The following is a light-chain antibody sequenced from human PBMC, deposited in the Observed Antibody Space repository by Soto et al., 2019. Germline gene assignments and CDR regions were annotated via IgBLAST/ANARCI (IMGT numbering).Light chain of an antibody. CDR1: SGSIASTY. Sequence: NFMLTQPHSVSGSPGKTITISCTPSSGSIASTYVQWYQRRPGSAPTTVIYEYDPRPSGVPDRFSGSIDSSSNSASLTISGLETEDEADYSCQSFHSNVVFGGGTKLTVL. CDR3: QSFHSNVV. V-gene: IGLV6-57*03. CDR2: EYD. J-gene: IGLJ2*01.